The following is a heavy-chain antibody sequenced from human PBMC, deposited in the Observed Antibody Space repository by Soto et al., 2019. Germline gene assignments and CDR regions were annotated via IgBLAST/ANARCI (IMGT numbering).Heavy chain of an antibody. Sequence: PGGSLRLSCAASGFTVSSNYMSWVRQAPGKGLEWVSVIYSGGSTYYADSVKGRFTISRDNSKNTLYLQMNSLRAEDTAVYYCARDATLRSGYSPYYYYYMDVWGKGTTVTVSS. V-gene: IGHV3-66*01. CDR2: IYSGGST. CDR3: ARDATLRSGYSPYYYYYMDV. CDR1: GFTVSSNY. D-gene: IGHD3-3*01. J-gene: IGHJ6*03.